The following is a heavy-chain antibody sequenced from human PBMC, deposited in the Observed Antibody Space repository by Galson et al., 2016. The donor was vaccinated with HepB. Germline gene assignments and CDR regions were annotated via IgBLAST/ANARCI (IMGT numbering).Heavy chain of an antibody. V-gene: IGHV3-30*18. Sequence: SLRLSCAASGFPFTNYGMHWVRQAPGKGLEWVAVISYDGSNKYYGDSVKDRFNISRDNSKSTLYLQLGSLRAEDTAVYYCAKHSAYGLLDFWGQGTLVTVSS. CDR3: AKHSAYGLLDF. CDR1: GFPFTNYG. CDR2: ISYDGSNK. D-gene: IGHD4-17*01. J-gene: IGHJ4*02.